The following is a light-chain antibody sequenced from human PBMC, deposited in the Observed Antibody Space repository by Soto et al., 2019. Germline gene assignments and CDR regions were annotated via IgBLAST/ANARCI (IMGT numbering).Light chain of an antibody. Sequence: DIQMTQSSSNLSASVGDRVTIICRASQSISSWLAWYQQKPGKAPKLLIYDASSWESGVPSRFSGSGSGTEFTLTISSLRPDDFATYYCQHYNSYSEAFGQGTKVDIK. V-gene: IGKV1-5*02. CDR2: DAS. J-gene: IGKJ1*01. CDR1: QSISSW. CDR3: QHYNSYSEA.